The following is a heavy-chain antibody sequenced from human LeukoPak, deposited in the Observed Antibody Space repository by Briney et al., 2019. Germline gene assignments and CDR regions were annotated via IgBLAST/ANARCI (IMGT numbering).Heavy chain of an antibody. CDR1: GGTFSSYA. D-gene: IGHD2-15*01. J-gene: IGHJ3*02. CDR3: ARDVVVVTIGAFDI. Sequence: SVKVSCKASGGTFSSYAISWVRQAPGQGLEWMGGIIPIFGTANYAQKFQGRVTITADESTSTAYMELSSLRSEDTAVYYCARDVVVVTIGAFDIWGQGTMVTVSS. CDR2: IIPIFGTA. V-gene: IGHV1-69*01.